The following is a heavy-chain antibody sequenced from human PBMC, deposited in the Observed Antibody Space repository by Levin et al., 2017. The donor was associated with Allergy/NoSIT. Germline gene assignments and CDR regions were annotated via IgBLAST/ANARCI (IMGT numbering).Heavy chain of an antibody. J-gene: IGHJ4*02. CDR2: VYYTGST. Sequence: SQTLSLTCTVSGGSISSSSYYWGWIRQPPGKGLQWIGSVYYTGSTYYNPSLKSRVTISVDTSKNQFSLKLSSVTAADTAVYYCARRSGWYYFDYWGQGTLVTVSS. D-gene: IGHD6-19*01. CDR3: ARRSGWYYFDY. CDR1: GGSISSSSYY. V-gene: IGHV4-39*01.